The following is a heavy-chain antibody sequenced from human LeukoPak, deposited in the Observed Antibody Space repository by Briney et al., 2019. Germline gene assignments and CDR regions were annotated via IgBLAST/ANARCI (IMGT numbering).Heavy chain of an antibody. CDR3: ARPTSFKFDAFDI. Sequence: GESLKISCKGSGYSFPSYWFGWVRQMPGKGLGWMGIIYPGVSHTTYTPSFQDPATISADQSISTAYLQWSSLKASDTAMYYCARPTSFKFDAFDIWGQGTMVTVSS. CDR2: IYPGVSHT. D-gene: IGHD3-16*01. V-gene: IGHV5-51*01. J-gene: IGHJ3*02. CDR1: GYSFPSYW.